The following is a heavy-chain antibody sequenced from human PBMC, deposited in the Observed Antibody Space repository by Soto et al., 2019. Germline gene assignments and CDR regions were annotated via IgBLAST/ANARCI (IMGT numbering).Heavy chain of an antibody. CDR3: P. CDR2: IYYSGST. V-gene: IGHV4-59*01. CDR1: GGSISSYY. J-gene: IGHJ5*02. Sequence: ETLSLTCTVSGGSISSYYWSWIRQPPGKGLEWIGYIYYSGSTNYNPSLKSRVTISVDTSKNQFSLKLSSVTAATGDNSFDPWGQGTLVTVSS. D-gene: IGHD4-17*01.